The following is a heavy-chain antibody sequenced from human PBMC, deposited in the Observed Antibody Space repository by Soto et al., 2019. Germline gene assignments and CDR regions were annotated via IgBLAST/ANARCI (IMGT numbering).Heavy chain of an antibody. CDR2: IWYDGSNK. D-gene: IGHD6-6*01. CDR1: GFTFSSYG. V-gene: IGHV3-33*01. J-gene: IGHJ6*02. Sequence: GGSLRLSCAASGFTFSSYGMHWVRQAPGKGLEWVAVIWYDGSNKYYADSVKGRFTISRDNSKNTLYLQMNSLRAEDTAVYYCARDAGSSPLWYYGMDVWGQGTTVTVSS. CDR3: ARDAGSSPLWYYGMDV.